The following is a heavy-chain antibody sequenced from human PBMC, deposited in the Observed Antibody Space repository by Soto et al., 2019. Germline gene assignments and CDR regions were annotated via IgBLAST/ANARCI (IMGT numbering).Heavy chain of an antibody. CDR3: ARDEKEVGANYLGY. D-gene: IGHD1-26*01. CDR2: IYHSGST. V-gene: IGHV4-38-2*02. CDR1: GYSISSGYY. Sequence: PSETLSLTCAVSGYSISSGYYWGWIRQPPGKGLEWIGSIYHSGSTYYNPSLKSRVTISVDTSKNQFSLKLSSVTAADTAVYYCARDEKEVGANYLGYWGQGTVVTFSS. J-gene: IGHJ4*02.